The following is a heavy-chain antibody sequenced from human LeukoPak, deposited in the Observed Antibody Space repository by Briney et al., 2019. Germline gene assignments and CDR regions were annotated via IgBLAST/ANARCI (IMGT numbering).Heavy chain of an antibody. CDR2: ISGSGGSA. D-gene: IGHD6-19*01. J-gene: IGHJ4*02. CDR3: AKTGYSSGWYRIWDY. V-gene: IGHV3-23*01. CDR1: GFTFSSFE. Sequence: GGSLRLSCAASGFTFSSFEMSWVRQAPGKGLEWVSAISGSGGSAYYADSVKGRFTISRDNSRNSLSLQMNSLRAEDTALYYCAKTGYSSGWYRIWDYWGQGTQVTVSS.